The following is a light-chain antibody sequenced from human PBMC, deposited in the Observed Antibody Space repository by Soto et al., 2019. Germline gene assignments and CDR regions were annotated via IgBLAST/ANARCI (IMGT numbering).Light chain of an antibody. CDR1: QSIRSSS. CDR2: GGS. J-gene: IGKJ4*01. V-gene: IGKV3-20*01. CDR3: HQYGSSPLT. Sequence: EIVFTQSPGTLSLSPGERATLSRRASQSIRSSSLAWYQQKPGQAPRILIYGGSSRATGIPDRFSGGGSGTDCSLTISRLETEDFSVYYCHQYGSSPLTFGGGTKVDIK.